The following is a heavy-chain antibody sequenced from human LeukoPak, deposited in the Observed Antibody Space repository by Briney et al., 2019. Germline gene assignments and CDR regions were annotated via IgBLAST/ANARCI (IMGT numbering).Heavy chain of an antibody. J-gene: IGHJ4*02. D-gene: IGHD4-17*01. CDR1: GGSFSGYY. CDR2: INHSGST. Sequence: SETLSLTCAVYGGSFSGYYWSWIRQPPGKGLEWIGEINHSGSTNYNPSLKSRVTISVDTSKNQFSLKLSSVTAADTAVYYCARPEGYGDSPLNYRGQGTLVTVSS. CDR3: ARPEGYGDSPLNY. V-gene: IGHV4-34*01.